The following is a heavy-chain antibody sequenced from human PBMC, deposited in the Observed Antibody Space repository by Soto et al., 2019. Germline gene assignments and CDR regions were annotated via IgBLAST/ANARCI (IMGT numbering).Heavy chain of an antibody. J-gene: IGHJ6*02. D-gene: IGHD2-21*01. CDR3: ARRDQIAYYYGMDV. Sequence: EVQLVESGGGLVQPGGSLRLSCAASGFTFSNYWMHWVRQAPGKGLVWVSRINSDGSSTGYADSVKGRFTISRDNAKNTLYLQMNSLRADDTAVYYCARRDQIAYYYGMDVWGQGTKVTVSS. CDR1: GFTFSNYW. V-gene: IGHV3-74*01. CDR2: INSDGSST.